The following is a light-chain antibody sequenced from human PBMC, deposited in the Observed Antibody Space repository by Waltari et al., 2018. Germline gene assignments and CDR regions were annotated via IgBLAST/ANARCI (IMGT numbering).Light chain of an antibody. Sequence: QSALPQPASVSGSPGQSITISRTGTSSDVGGYNYVSWYQQHPGKAPKLMVYDVSNRPSGVSNRFSSSKSGNTASLTISGLQAEDEADYYCSSYISSSTLELFGGGTSLTVL. CDR2: DVS. CDR3: SSYISSSTLEL. J-gene: IGLJ2*01. V-gene: IGLV2-14*03. CDR1: SSDVGGYNY.